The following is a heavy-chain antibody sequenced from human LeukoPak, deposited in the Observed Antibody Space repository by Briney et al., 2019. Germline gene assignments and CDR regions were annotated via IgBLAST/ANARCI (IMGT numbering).Heavy chain of an antibody. Sequence: GGSLRLSCAASGFTFSTYTMHWVRQAPGKGLERVSSISSRSNYADSVRGRFTISRDNAKNSLYLQMNSLRAEDTAVYYCARGTQTSDYSNYADAFHIWGQGTMVTVSS. V-gene: IGHV3-21*01. CDR3: ARGTQTSDYSNYADAFHI. D-gene: IGHD4-11*01. CDR1: GFTFSTYT. CDR2: ISSRS. J-gene: IGHJ3*02.